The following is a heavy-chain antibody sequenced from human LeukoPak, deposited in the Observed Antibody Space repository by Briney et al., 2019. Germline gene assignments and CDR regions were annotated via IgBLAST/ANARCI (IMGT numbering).Heavy chain of an antibody. CDR2: MNPNSGNT. CDR3: ARGNPFGELSNYYYYYGMDV. D-gene: IGHD3-10*01. CDR1: GYTFTSYD. J-gene: IGHJ6*02. V-gene: IGHV1-8*01. Sequence: ASVKLSCKASGYTFTSYDINWVRQANGQGLEWMGWMNPNSGNTGYAQKFQGRVTMTRNTSISTAYMELSSLRSEDTAVYYCARGNPFGELSNYYYYYGMDVWGQGTTVTVSS.